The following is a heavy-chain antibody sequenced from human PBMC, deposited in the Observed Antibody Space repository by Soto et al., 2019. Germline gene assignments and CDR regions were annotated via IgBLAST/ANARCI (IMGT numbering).Heavy chain of an antibody. CDR1: GFTFSSYW. J-gene: IGHJ6*02. Sequence: EVQLVESGGGSVQPGGSLRLSCAASGFTFSSYWMSWVRQAPGKGLEWVANIKQDGSEKYYVDSVKGRFTISRDNAKNSLYLQMNSLRAEDTAVYYCARDVVVVGYYYYGMDVWGQGTTVTVSS. CDR3: ARDVVVVGYYYYGMDV. V-gene: IGHV3-7*01. CDR2: IKQDGSEK. D-gene: IGHD2-15*01.